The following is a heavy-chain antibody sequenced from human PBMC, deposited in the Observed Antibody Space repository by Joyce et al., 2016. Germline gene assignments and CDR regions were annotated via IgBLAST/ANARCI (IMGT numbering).Heavy chain of an antibody. V-gene: IGHV4-38-2*01. CDR1: GLSFDLHSF. Sequence: QVQLQESGPGLVKPSETLSLTCGVSGLSFDLHSFWGWIRQAPGKVLGWIGKVYLHGINHHSPSLKSRVTISMDTSKKQFSLNLNSLTAAETDVYFCARRPYNVHTPLGSDWYFDLWGRGTLVTVSS. CDR2: VYLHGIN. CDR3: ARRPYNVHTPLGSDWYFDL. J-gene: IGHJ2*01. D-gene: IGHD5-18*01.